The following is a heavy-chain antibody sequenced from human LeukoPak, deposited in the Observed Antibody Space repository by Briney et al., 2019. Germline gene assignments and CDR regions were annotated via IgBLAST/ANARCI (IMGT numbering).Heavy chain of an antibody. CDR1: GYTFTGYY. D-gene: IGHD6-13*01. V-gene: IGHV1-2*02. Sequence: ASVKVSCKASGYTFTGYYMHWVGQAPGQGLEWMGWINPNSGGTNYAQKFQGRVTMTRDTSISTAYMELSRLRSDDTAVYYCARVKEGSSWYFDYWGQGTLVTVSS. J-gene: IGHJ4*02. CDR2: INPNSGGT. CDR3: ARVKEGSSWYFDY.